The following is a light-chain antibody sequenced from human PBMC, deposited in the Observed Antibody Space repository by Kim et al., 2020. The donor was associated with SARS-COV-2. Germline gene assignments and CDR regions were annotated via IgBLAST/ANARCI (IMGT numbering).Light chain of an antibody. V-gene: IGLV3-19*01. CDR3: NSRDSSGNHWV. J-gene: IGLJ3*02. Sequence: AMGQTVRITSQGESLRSYYASWYQQKPGQAPVLVIYGKNNRPSGIPDRFSGSSSGNTASLTITGAQAEDEADYYCNSRDSSGNHWVFGGGTQLTVL. CDR2: GKN. CDR1: SLRSYY.